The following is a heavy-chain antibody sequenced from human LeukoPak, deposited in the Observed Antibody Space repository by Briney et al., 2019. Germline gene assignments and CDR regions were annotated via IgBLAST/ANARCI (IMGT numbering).Heavy chain of an antibody. J-gene: IGHJ3*02. CDR1: GGSISSGDYY. CDR3: ARSHYSSGWDEAFDI. CDR2: IYYSGST. Sequence: PSETLSLTCTVSGGSISSGDYYWSWIRQPPGKGLEWIGYIYYSGSTNYNPSLKSRVTISVDTSKNQFSLKLSSVTAADTAVYYCARSHYSSGWDEAFDIWGQGTMVTVSS. V-gene: IGHV4-61*08. D-gene: IGHD6-19*01.